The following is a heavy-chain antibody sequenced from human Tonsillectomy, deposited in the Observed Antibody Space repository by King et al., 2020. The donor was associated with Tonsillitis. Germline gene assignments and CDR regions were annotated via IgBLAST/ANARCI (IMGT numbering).Heavy chain of an antibody. CDR1: GYTFMSYG. CDR2: ISAYNGNT. Sequence: QLVQSGAEVKKPGASVKVSCKASGYTFMSYGISWVRQAPGQGLEWMGWISAYNGNTNYAQKLQGSVTLTTDTSTSTAYMELRSLRSDDTAVNYCAREGPYCSTTSCWPDYWGQGTLVTVSS. CDR3: AREGPYCSTTSCWPDY. V-gene: IGHV1-18*04. J-gene: IGHJ4*02. D-gene: IGHD2-2*01.